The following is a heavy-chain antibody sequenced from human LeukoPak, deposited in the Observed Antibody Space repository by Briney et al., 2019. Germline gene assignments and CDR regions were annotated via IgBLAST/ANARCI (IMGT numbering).Heavy chain of an antibody. CDR1: GASISSYY. CDR2: IYYSGST. Sequence: SSETLSLTCTVSGASISSYYWSWIRQPPGKELEWIGYIYYSGSTNYNPSLKSRVTISVDTSKNQFSLKLSSVTAADTAVYYCARVDPDSSSTLEVFDYWGQGTLVTVSS. V-gene: IGHV4-59*01. D-gene: IGHD6-6*01. J-gene: IGHJ4*02. CDR3: ARVDPDSSSTLEVFDY.